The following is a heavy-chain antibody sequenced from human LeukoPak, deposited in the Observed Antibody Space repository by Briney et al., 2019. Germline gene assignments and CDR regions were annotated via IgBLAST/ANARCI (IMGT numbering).Heavy chain of an antibody. CDR1: GYTFTDYY. Sequence: GASVKVSCKASGYTFTDYYMHWVRQAPGQGLEGMGWINPNSGGTNYAQKFQGRVTMTRDTSISTAYMELSRLRSDDTAVYYCARPVGATPPFDYWGQGTLVTVSS. CDR3: ARPVGATPPFDY. V-gene: IGHV1-2*02. CDR2: INPNSGGT. J-gene: IGHJ4*02. D-gene: IGHD1-26*01.